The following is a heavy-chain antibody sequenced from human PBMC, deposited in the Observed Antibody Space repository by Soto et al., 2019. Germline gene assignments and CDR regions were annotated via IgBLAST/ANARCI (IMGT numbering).Heavy chain of an antibody. V-gene: IGHV3-9*01. D-gene: IGHD4-17*01. CDR2: ISWNSGNL. CDR1: GVSLDEYA. Sequence: DVQLVESGGGLVQADRSLRLSCAASGVSLDEYALHWVRQAPGRGLEWVSGISWNSGNLDYADSVKGRFTISRDNAKNSLYLQMNSLRPEDTALYVCSKDKSTGEYSYYRYMDVWGKGTTVTVSS. J-gene: IGHJ6*03. CDR3: SKDKSTGEYSYYRYMDV.